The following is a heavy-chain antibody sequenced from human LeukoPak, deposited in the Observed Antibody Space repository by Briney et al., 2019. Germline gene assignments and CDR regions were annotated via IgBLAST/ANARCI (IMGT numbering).Heavy chain of an antibody. CDR1: GGSISSYY. V-gene: IGHV4-59*08. CDR2: IYYSGST. J-gene: IGHJ5*02. Sequence: PSETLSLTCTISGGSISSYYWNWIRQPPGKGLEWIGYIYYSGSTNYNPSLESRVTISVDTSKNLFSLKFTSVTATDTAVYYCARHRPGERRFDPWGQGTLVTVSS. CDR3: ARHRPGERRFDP. D-gene: IGHD3-16*01.